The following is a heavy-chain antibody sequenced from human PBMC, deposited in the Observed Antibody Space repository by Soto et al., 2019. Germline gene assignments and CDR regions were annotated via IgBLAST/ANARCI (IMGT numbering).Heavy chain of an antibody. J-gene: IGHJ6*03. CDR1: GYSFTSYW. D-gene: IGHD3-3*01. V-gene: IGHV5-51*01. Sequence: PGESLKISCKGSGYSFTSYWIGWVRQMPGKGLEWMGIIYPGDSDTRYSPSFQGQVTISADKSISTAYLQWSSLKASDTAMYYCARTGRFLEWSNAYYYYYMDVCGKGTTVTVSS. CDR2: IYPGDSDT. CDR3: ARTGRFLEWSNAYYYYYMDV.